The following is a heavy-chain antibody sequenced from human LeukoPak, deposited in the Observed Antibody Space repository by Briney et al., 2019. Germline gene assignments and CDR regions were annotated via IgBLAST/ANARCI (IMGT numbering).Heavy chain of an antibody. J-gene: IGHJ4*02. CDR1: GFTFSGYA. D-gene: IGHD5-18*01. CDR3: AVLWLDRVH. V-gene: IGHV3-23*01. CDR2: ISGSGGST. Sequence: QPGGSLRLSCGASGFTFSGYAMSWFGQAPGKGLDWDPAISGSGGSTYYADSVKGRFTISRDNSKHPLYLQMTTLTAEDKAVYYCAVLWLDRVHWGQGTLVTVSS.